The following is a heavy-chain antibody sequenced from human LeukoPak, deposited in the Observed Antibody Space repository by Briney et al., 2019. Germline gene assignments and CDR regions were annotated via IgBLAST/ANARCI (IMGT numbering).Heavy chain of an antibody. CDR1: GFTFSTYW. CDR3: ARDKTGGYNDY. CDR2: IKQDGSEE. V-gene: IGHV3-7*01. D-gene: IGHD5-24*01. J-gene: IGHJ4*02. Sequence: TGGSPRLSCAASGFTFSTYWMSWVRQAPGKGLEWVANIKQDGSEEYYVDSAKGRFTISRDNAKNSLYLQMNSLRADDTALYYCARDKTGGYNDYWGQGTLVTVSS.